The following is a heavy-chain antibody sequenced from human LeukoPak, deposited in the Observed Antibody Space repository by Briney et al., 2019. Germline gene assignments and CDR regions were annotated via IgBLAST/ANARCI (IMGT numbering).Heavy chain of an antibody. V-gene: IGHV4-39*07. CDR3: ARGAREVTYYYDSSGYFRLFAWFDP. CDR1: GGSISSSSYY. Sequence: PSETLSLTCTVSGGSISSSSYYWGWIRQPPGKGLEWIGSIYYSGSTYYNPSLKSRVTISVDTSKNQFSLKLSSVTAADTAVYYCARGAREVTYYYDSSGYFRLFAWFDPWGQGTLVTVSS. J-gene: IGHJ5*02. CDR2: IYYSGST. D-gene: IGHD3-22*01.